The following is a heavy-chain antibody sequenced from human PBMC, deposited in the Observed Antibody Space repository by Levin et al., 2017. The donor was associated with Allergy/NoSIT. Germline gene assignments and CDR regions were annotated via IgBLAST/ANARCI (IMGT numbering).Heavy chain of an antibody. CDR3: ARDYYDSSGYGDAFDI. J-gene: IGHJ3*02. D-gene: IGHD3-22*01. Sequence: PGGSLRLSCKASGYTFTSYYMHWVRQAPGQGLEWMGIINPSGGSTSYAQKFQGRVTMTRDTSTSTVYMELSSLRSEDTAVYYCARDYYDSSGYGDAFDIWGQGTMVTVSS. CDR1: GYTFTSYY. CDR2: INPSGGST. V-gene: IGHV1-46*01.